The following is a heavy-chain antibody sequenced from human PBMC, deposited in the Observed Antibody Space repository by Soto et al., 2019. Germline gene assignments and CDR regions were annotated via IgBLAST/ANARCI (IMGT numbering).Heavy chain of an antibody. V-gene: IGHV3-9*01. Sequence: AASGFTFDDYAMHWVRQAPGKGLEWVSGISWNSGSIGYADSVKGRFTISRDNAKNSLYLQMNSLRAEDTALYYCAKGAGPYYYYYYMDVWGKGTTVTVSS. CDR2: ISWNSGSI. CDR1: GFTFDDYA. CDR3: AKGAGPYYYYYYMDV. J-gene: IGHJ6*03.